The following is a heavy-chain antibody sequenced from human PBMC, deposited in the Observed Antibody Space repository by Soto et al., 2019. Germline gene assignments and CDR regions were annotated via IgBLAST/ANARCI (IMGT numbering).Heavy chain of an antibody. V-gene: IGHV4-31*03. CDR2: IYYSGST. J-gene: IGHJ6*02. Sequence: QVQLQESGPGLVKPSQTLSLTCTVSGGSISSGGYYWSWIRQHPGKGLEWIGYIYYSGSTYYNPSLKSRVTIPVDTSNNQFSLKLSSVTAADTAVYYCARERRGSSTSRNNYYYGMDVWGQGTTVTVSS. D-gene: IGHD2-2*01. CDR1: GGSISSGGYY. CDR3: ARERRGSSTSRNNYYYGMDV.